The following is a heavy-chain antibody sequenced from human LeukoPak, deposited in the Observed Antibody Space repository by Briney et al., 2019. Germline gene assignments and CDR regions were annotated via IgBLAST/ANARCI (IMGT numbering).Heavy chain of an antibody. V-gene: IGHV1-69*06. CDR3: ASPVVPAAPNYYYMDV. D-gene: IGHD2-2*01. CDR1: GGTFSSYA. CDR2: IIPIFGTA. Sequence: ASVKVSCKASGGTFSSYAISWVRQAPGQGLEWMGGIIPIFGTANYAQKFQGRVTITADKSTSTAYMELSSLRSEDTAVYYCASPVVPAAPNYYYMDVWGKGTTVTVSS. J-gene: IGHJ6*03.